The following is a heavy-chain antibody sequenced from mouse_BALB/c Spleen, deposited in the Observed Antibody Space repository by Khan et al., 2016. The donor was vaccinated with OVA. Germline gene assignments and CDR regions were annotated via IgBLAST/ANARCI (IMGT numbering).Heavy chain of an antibody. Sequence: QIQLVQSGPGLVAPAQSLSITCTVSGFSLINYGVNWVRQPPGKGLEWVGVIWGDGSTNYHSALISRLSIKKDNSKSQVFLNLNSLQTDDTATYYCAKWGTGYYAMDYWGQGTSVTVSS. CDR3: AKWGTGYYAMDY. J-gene: IGHJ4*01. V-gene: IGHV2-3*01. CDR2: IWGDGST. D-gene: IGHD4-1*01. CDR1: GFSLINYG.